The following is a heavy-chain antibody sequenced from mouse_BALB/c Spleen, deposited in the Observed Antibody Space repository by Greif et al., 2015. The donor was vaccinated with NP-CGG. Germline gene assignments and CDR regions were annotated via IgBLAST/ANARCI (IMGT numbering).Heavy chain of an antibody. CDR2: INPSTGYT. CDR3: AEGNYGFAY. Sequence: VQLQQSGAGLAKPGASVKMSCKASGYTFTSYWMHWVKLRPGQGLEWIGYINPSTGYTEYNQKFKDKATLTADKSSSTAYMQRSSLTSEDSAVYYCAEGNYGFAYWGQGTLVTVSA. D-gene: IGHD1-1*01. J-gene: IGHJ3*01. V-gene: IGHV1-7*01. CDR1: GYTFTSYW.